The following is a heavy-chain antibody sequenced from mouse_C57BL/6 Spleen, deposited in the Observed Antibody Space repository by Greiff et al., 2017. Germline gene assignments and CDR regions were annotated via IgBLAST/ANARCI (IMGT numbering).Heavy chain of an antibody. CDR2: IDPSDSET. V-gene: IGHV1-52*01. D-gene: IGHD1-1*01. CDR3: ARRTTAGAGYFDY. CDR1: GYTFTSYW. Sequence: QVQLQQPGAELVRPGSSVKLSCKASGYTFTSYWMHWVKQRPIQGLEWIGNIDPSDSETHYNQKFKDKATLTVDKSSSTAYMQLSSLTSEDSAVYYCARRTTAGAGYFDYWGQGTTLTVSS. J-gene: IGHJ2*01.